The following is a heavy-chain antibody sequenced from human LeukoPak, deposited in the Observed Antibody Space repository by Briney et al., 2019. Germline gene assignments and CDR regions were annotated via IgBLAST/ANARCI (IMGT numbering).Heavy chain of an antibody. Sequence: GGSLRLSCAASGFTFSNYGMNWVRQAPGKGLEWVSIIYSGGSTFYADSVMGRFTISRDNSKNTLYLQMNSLIAEDTAVYYCARGGSYLSAFDIWGQGTLVTVSS. V-gene: IGHV3-53*01. J-gene: IGHJ4*02. CDR2: IYSGGST. CDR1: GFTFSNYG. CDR3: ARGGSYLSAFDI. D-gene: IGHD1-26*01.